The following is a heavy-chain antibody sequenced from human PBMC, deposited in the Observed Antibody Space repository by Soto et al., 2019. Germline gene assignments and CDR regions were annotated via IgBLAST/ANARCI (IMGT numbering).Heavy chain of an antibody. CDR3: ARDRYYYDSTGTYYYYGMDV. D-gene: IGHD3-22*01. CDR1: GGSISSSNW. J-gene: IGHJ6*02. Sequence: SETLSLTCAVSGGSISSSNWWSWVRQPPGKGLEWIGEIYHSGSTNYNPSLKSRVTISVDKSKNQFSLKLSSVTAADTAVYYCARDRYYYDSTGTYYYYGMDVWGQGTTVTVSS. CDR2: IYHSGST. V-gene: IGHV4-4*02.